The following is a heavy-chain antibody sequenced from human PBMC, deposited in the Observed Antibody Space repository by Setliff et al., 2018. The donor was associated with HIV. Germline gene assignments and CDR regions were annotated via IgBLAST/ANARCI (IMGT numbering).Heavy chain of an antibody. D-gene: IGHD6-19*01. J-gene: IGHJ5*02. CDR3: ARGVAGISWRNNWFDP. CDR2: IYTSGST. Sequence: PSETLSLTCSIFYGSINNHYWSWIRQPPGKGLEWIGYIYTSGSTNYNPSLKSRVTISVDTSKNQFSLKLSSVTAADTAVYYCARGVAGISWRNNWFDPWGQGTLVTVSS. CDR1: YGSINNHY. V-gene: IGHV4-4*08.